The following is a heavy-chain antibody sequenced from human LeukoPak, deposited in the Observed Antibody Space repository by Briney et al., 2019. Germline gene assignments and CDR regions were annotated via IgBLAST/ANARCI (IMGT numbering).Heavy chain of an antibody. V-gene: IGHV3-30*18. J-gene: IGHJ4*02. CDR2: ISHDGGNT. CDR3: AKEMKPWMHFDY. Sequence: GGSLRLSCAASGFTLSRSAVHWVRQAPGKGLEWVAVISHDGGNTDYTDSVKGRFTISRDNSKNTLYLQMNSLRAEDTAVYYCAKEMKPWMHFDYWGQGTLVTVSS. CDR1: GFTLSRSA. D-gene: IGHD5-12*01.